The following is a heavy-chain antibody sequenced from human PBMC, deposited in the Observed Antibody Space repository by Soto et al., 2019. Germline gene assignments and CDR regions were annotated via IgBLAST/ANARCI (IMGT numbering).Heavy chain of an antibody. D-gene: IGHD3-9*01. CDR3: ARDPVAGYDILTGYNAPYYGMDV. J-gene: IGHJ6*02. CDR1: GGSFSGYY. Sequence: SETLSLTCAVYGGSFSGYYWSWIRQPPGKGLEWIGYIYYSGSTNYNPSLKSRVTISVDTSKNQFSLKLSSVTAADTAVYYCARDPVAGYDILTGYNAPYYGMDVWGQGTTVTVSS. V-gene: IGHV4-59*01. CDR2: IYYSGST.